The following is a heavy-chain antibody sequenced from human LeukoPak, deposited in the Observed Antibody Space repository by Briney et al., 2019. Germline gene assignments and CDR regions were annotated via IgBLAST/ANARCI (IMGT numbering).Heavy chain of an antibody. D-gene: IGHD4-17*01. CDR3: LRTTMTTKTFDY. CDR1: GYTFTNYG. Sequence: ASVRVSCKASGYTFTNYGISWVRQAPGQGLEWMGWISAYNGNTDYAQKLQGRVTMTTDTSTSTAYMELRELTSDDTAVYYCLRTTMTTKTFDYWGQGTLVTVSS. CDR2: ISAYNGNT. J-gene: IGHJ4*02. V-gene: IGHV1-18*01.